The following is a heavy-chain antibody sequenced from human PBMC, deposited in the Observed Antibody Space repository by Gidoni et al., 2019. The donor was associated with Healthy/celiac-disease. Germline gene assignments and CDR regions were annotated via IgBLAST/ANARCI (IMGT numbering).Heavy chain of an antibody. CDR3: ARELGSGWYYYFDY. D-gene: IGHD6-19*01. CDR2: IYTSGST. V-gene: IGHV4-61*02. Sequence: QVQPQESGPGLVKPSQTLSLTCTVSGGSISSGSYYWSWIRQPAGKGLGWIGRIYTSGSTNYNPSLKSRVTISVDTSKNQFSLKLSSVTAADTAVYYCARELGSGWYYYFDYWGQGTLVTVSS. J-gene: IGHJ4*02. CDR1: GGSISSGSYY.